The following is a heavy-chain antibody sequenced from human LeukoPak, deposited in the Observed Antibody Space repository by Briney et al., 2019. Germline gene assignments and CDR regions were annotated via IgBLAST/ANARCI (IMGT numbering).Heavy chain of an antibody. J-gene: IGHJ4*02. Sequence: SETLSLTCAVSGYSISSGYYWGWIRQPPGKGLEWIGSIYHSGSTYYNPSLKSRVTISVDTSKNQFSLKLSSVTAADTAVYYCARTIDGYNSDFDYWGQGTLVTVSS. D-gene: IGHD5-24*01. CDR3: ARTIDGYNSDFDY. V-gene: IGHV4-38-2*01. CDR1: GYSISSGYY. CDR2: IYHSGST.